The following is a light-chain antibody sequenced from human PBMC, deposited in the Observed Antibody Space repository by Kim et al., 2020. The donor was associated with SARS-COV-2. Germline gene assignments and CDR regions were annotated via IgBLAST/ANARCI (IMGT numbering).Light chain of an antibody. CDR3: CSYAGTYTWV. CDR1: YDY. V-gene: IGLV2-11*01. CDR2: DVS. J-gene: IGLJ3*02. Sequence: YDYVSWYQQNPGKAPNLMIYDVSKRPSGVPDRFSGSKSGNTASLTISGLQAEDEADYYCCSYAGTYTWVFGGGTKLTVL.